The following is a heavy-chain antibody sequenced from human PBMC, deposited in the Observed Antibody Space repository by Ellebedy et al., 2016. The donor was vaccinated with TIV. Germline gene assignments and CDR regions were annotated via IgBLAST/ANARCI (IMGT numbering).Heavy chain of an antibody. CDR3: VKDQVGGDGRWVFDL. V-gene: IGHV3-23*01. CDR1: EFTFSAYA. CDR2: IYRGGGTK. J-gene: IGHJ3*01. D-gene: IGHD1-26*01. Sequence: GESLKISCVGSEFTFSAYATAWVRQTPGKGLEWVSGIYRGGGTKNYAASVKGRFTISRDNSKNTMYLQMNYLRAEDTAIYYCVKDQVGGDGRWVFDLWGQGTVVTVSS.